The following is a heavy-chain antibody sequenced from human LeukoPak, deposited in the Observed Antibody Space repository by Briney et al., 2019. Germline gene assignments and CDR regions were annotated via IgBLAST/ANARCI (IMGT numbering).Heavy chain of an antibody. CDR3: AKDLSWNTADR. V-gene: IGHV3-74*01. CDR1: GFTYSNYW. Sequence: PGGSLRLSCVGSGFTYSNYWMHWVRQAPGKGPVWVSCINRDGTTTDYADSVKGRFTISRDNAKNLLYLQMNGLSADETAVYYCAKDLSWNTADRWREGPRVSVSS. D-gene: IGHD1/OR15-1a*01. CDR2: INRDGTTT. J-gene: IGHJ5*02.